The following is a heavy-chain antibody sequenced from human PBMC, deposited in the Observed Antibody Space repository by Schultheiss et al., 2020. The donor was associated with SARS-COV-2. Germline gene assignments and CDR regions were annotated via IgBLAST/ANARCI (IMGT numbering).Heavy chain of an antibody. CDR3: ARDSLIVLMVYAPFDY. CDR2: ISSSSSYI. D-gene: IGHD2-8*01. CDR1: GFTFSSYS. Sequence: GESLKISCAASGFTFSSYSMNWVRQAPGKGLEWVSSISSSSSYIYYADSVKGRFTISRDNSKNTLYLQMNSLRAEDTAVYYCARDSLIVLMVYAPFDYWGQGTLVTVSS. V-gene: IGHV3-21*01. J-gene: IGHJ4*02.